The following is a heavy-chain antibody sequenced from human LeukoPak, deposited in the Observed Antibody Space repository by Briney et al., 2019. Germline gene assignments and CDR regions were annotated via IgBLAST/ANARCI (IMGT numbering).Heavy chain of an antibody. CDR1: GYTFTGYY. Sequence: ASVKVSCKASGYTFTGYYMHWVRQAPGQGLEWMGWISAYTDNTNYLQKLKGRVTMTTDLSTSTAYMELRSLRSDDTAVYYCARDDEYISGSLDYWGQGTLVTVSS. J-gene: IGHJ4*02. CDR3: ARDDEYISGSLDY. CDR2: ISAYTDNT. V-gene: IGHV1-18*04. D-gene: IGHD3-22*01.